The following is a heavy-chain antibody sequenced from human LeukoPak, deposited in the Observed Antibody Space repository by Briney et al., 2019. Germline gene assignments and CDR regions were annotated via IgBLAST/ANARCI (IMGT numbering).Heavy chain of an antibody. J-gene: IGHJ4*02. CDR1: RYTFTSYY. V-gene: IGHV1-46*01. D-gene: IGHD3-9*01. CDR2: INPSGGST. Sequence: ASVKVSCKASRYTFTSYYMHWVQQAPGQGLEWMGVINPSGGSTSYAQKFQGRVTMTRDTSTSTVYMELSSLRSEDTAVYYCARGINYDILTGYGRFDYWGQGTQVTVSS. CDR3: ARGINYDILTGYGRFDY.